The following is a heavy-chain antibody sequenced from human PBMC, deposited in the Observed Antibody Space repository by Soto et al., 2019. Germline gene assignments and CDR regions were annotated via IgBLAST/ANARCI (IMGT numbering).Heavy chain of an antibody. Sequence: QVQLVQSGAEVKKPGSSVKVSCKASGGTFSSYAISWVRQAPGQGLEWMGGIIPIFGTAKYAQKFQGRVTITADKSTSTAYMELSSLRSEDTAVYYCASVGGNWNYVGWYFDLWGRGTLVTVSS. J-gene: IGHJ2*01. V-gene: IGHV1-69*06. D-gene: IGHD1-7*01. CDR2: IIPIFGTA. CDR3: ASVGGNWNYVGWYFDL. CDR1: GGTFSSYA.